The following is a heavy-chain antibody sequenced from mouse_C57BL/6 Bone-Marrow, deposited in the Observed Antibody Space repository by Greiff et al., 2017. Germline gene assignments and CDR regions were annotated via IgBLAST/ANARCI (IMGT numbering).Heavy chain of an antibody. Sequence: EVMLVESGGGLVKPGGSLKLSCAASGFTFSSYAMSWVRQTPEKRLEWVATISDGGSYTYYPDNVKGRFTISRDNAKNNLYLQMSHLKSEDTAMYYCARVSTMVTPDAMDYWGQGTSVTVSS. D-gene: IGHD2-1*01. CDR3: ARVSTMVTPDAMDY. J-gene: IGHJ4*01. V-gene: IGHV5-4*03. CDR1: GFTFSSYA. CDR2: ISDGGSYT.